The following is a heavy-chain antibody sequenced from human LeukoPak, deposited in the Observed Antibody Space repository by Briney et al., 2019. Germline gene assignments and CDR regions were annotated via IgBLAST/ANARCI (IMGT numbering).Heavy chain of an antibody. CDR3: ARDRLSLSSPGYYYYGMDV. V-gene: IGHV1-2*02. CDR1: GYTFTGHY. J-gene: IGHJ6*02. Sequence: ASGRVSCKASGYTFTGHYIQWVRQAPGQGLEWMGWINPCSGGTKYAQRFQGRVTITRDTSINTAYMEMTRLKSDDTAVYYCARDRLSLSSPGYYYYGMDVWGHGTKVTVS. CDR2: INPCSGGT. D-gene: IGHD6-13*01.